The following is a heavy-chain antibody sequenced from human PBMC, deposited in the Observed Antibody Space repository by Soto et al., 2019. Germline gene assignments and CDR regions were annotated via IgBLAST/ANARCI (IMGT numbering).Heavy chain of an antibody. CDR2: IKSKTDGGTT. J-gene: IGHJ6*03. Sequence: GGSLRLSCAASGFTFSNAWMSWVRQAPGKGLEWVGRIKSKTDGGTTDYAAPVKGRFTISRDDSKNTLYLQMNSLKTEDTAVYYCTGCVDYYYYMDVWGKGTTVTVSS. CDR3: TGCVDYYYYMDV. CDR1: GFTFSNAW. V-gene: IGHV3-15*01.